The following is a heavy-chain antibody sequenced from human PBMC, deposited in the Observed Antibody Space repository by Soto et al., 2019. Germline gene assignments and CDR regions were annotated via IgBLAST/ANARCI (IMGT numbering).Heavy chain of an antibody. V-gene: IGHV1-69*13. CDR2: IVPIFGTT. CDR3: ARVEAEAGLYNYHGLDV. J-gene: IGHJ6*02. CDR1: GGTFSNYA. D-gene: IGHD6-19*01. Sequence: SVKVSCKVSGGTFSNYAIDWVRLAPGHGLEWMGGIVPIFGTTYYTQKFQGRATIIADDSTTTAYLEMSSLRSVDTAIYYCARVEAEAGLYNYHGLDVWG.